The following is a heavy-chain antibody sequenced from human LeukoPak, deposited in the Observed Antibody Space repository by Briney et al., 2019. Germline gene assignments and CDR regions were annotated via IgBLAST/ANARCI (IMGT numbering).Heavy chain of an antibody. V-gene: IGHV1-8*01. J-gene: IGHJ4*02. D-gene: IGHD3-9*01. CDR2: MNPNSGNT. CDR1: GYTFTSYD. CDR3: ARGRGYVLRYFDWKTKYYFDY. Sequence: GASVKVSCKASGYTFTSYDINWVRQAPGQGLEWMGWMNPNSGNTGYAQKFQGRVTMTRNTSISTAYMELSSLRSEDTAVYYCARGRGYVLRYFDWKTKYYFDYWGQGTLVTVSS.